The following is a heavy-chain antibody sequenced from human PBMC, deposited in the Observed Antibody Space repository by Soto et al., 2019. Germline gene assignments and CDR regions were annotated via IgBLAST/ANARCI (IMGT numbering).Heavy chain of an antibody. V-gene: IGHV4-30-2*01. CDR1: GASISSGGHS. D-gene: IGHD1-26*01. CDR2: IYFSGST. Sequence: QLQLQESGSGLVKPSQTLSLTCAVSGASISSGGHSWSWVRQPPGKGLEWLGYIYFSGSTYYNPSLSXXVXIXXDKSNNRSSLKLSSVTAADTAMYYCVRDLGTTSDFWGRGTLVTVSS. J-gene: IGHJ4*02. CDR3: VRDLGTTSDF.